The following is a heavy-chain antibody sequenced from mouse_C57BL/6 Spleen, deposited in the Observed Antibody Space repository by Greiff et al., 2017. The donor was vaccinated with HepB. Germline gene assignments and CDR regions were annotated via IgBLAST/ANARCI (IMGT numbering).Heavy chain of an antibody. Sequence: QVQLKQPGAELVRPGSSVKLSCKASGYTFTSYWMHWVKQRPIQGLEWIGNIDPSDSETHYNQKFKDKATLTVDKSSSTAYMQLSSLTSEDSAVYYCARSAYYGSSYDWFAYWGQGTLVTVSA. CDR1: GYTFTSYW. CDR3: ARSAYYGSSYDWFAY. D-gene: IGHD1-1*01. V-gene: IGHV1-52*01. J-gene: IGHJ3*01. CDR2: IDPSDSET.